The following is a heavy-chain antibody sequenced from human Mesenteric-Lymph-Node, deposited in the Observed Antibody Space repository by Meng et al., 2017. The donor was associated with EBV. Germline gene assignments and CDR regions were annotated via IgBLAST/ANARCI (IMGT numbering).Heavy chain of an antibody. Sequence: VQLVQSGAEVKQPGASVKVACKASGYYVTDYDVDWVRQAPGQGLEWMGRINPKSGDTNYAQRVQGRVTMTRDTSISTAYMELSGLRSDDTAFYYCANDGSPFDYWGQGTLVTVSS. V-gene: IGHV1-2*06. CDR2: INPKSGDT. CDR1: GYYVTDYD. J-gene: IGHJ4*02. CDR3: ANDGSPFDY. D-gene: IGHD5-24*01.